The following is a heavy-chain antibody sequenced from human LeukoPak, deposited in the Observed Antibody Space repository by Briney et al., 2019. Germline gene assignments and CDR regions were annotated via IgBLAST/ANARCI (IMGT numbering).Heavy chain of an antibody. D-gene: IGHD6-19*01. Sequence: GASVKVSCKGSGDTFTSYDINWVRQATGQGREWMGCMNPKSGRTGYAQKFQGRVTMTRNTSISTAYMELSGLRFGAAAVSYCARVMTLAGLPHYDYYYGMAVWGQGPTVTVSS. CDR1: GDTFTSYD. V-gene: IGHV1-8*01. CDR2: MNPKSGRT. J-gene: IGHJ6*02. CDR3: ARVMTLAGLPHYDYYYGMAV.